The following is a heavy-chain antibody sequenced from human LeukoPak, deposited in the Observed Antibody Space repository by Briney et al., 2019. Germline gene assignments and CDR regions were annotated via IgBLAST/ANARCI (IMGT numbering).Heavy chain of an antibody. CDR1: GFTFNNFA. CDR2: IIGRGGSS. V-gene: IGHV3-23*01. D-gene: IGHD4-23*01. J-gene: IGHJ5*02. Sequence: PGGSLRLSCAASGFTFNNFALSWVRQAPEKGLEWVATIIGRGGSSSHAASVKGRFTISRDNSNNTLYLHMRSLRADATAVYYCAKHPGPYGGNPFNAWGLGMLVTVSS. CDR3: AKHPGPYGGNPFNA.